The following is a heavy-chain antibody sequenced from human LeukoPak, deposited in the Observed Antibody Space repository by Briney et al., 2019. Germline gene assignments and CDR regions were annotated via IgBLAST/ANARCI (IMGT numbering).Heavy chain of an antibody. CDR2: ISSSGSTI. D-gene: IGHD3-3*01. Sequence: GGSLRLSCAASGFTFSDYYMSWIRQAPGKGLEWVSYISSSGSTIYYADSVKGRFTISRDNAKNSLYLQMNSLRAEDTAVYYCARHRITIFGVVTYFDYWGQGTLVTVSS. CDR3: ARHRITIFGVVTYFDY. CDR1: GFTFSDYY. V-gene: IGHV3-11*04. J-gene: IGHJ4*02.